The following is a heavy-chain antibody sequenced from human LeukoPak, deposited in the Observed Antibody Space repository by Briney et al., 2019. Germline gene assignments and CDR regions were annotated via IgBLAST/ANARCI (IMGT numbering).Heavy chain of an antibody. CDR1: GFTFSTYS. Sequence: GGSLRLSCAASGFTFSTYSMNWVGQAPGKGLEWVSYIRSSGSNIYYADSVKGRFTISRENAENSLYLQMNSLRAEDTAVYYCAELGITMIGGVWGKGTPVTISS. V-gene: IGHV3-48*04. J-gene: IGHJ6*04. CDR3: AELGITMIGGV. D-gene: IGHD3-10*02. CDR2: IRSSGSNI.